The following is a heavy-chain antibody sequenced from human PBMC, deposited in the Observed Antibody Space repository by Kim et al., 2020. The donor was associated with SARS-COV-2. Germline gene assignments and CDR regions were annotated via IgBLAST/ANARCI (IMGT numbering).Heavy chain of an antibody. CDR1: GFTFSSNA. CDR2: IGPFGGTT. D-gene: IGHD1-1*01. J-gene: IGHJ4*02. Sequence: GGSLRLSCAASGFTFSSNAMSWVRQAPGKGLEWVSAIGPFGGTTNYADSVRGRFTISRDNSKNTLYLQMDSLRAEDTAVYYCAKNNVGPSDHWGQGTLVT. V-gene: IGHV3-23*01. CDR3: AKNNVGPSDH.